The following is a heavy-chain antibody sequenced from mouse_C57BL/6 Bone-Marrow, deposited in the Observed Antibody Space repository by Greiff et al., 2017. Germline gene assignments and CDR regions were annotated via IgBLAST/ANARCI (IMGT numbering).Heavy chain of an antibody. CDR1: GYTFTRYR. J-gene: IGHJ2*01. V-gene: IGHV1-55*01. CDR3: ARSGPLGRIFDY. Sequence: VQLQQPGAELVKPGASVKMSCKASGYTFTRYRITWVKQRPGQGLEWIGDIYPTSGRTNYNEKFKSKAILTVDTSSNTAYMQLSSLTSEDSAVFYCARSGPLGRIFDYWGQGTTLTVSS. D-gene: IGHD4-1*01. CDR2: IYPTSGRT.